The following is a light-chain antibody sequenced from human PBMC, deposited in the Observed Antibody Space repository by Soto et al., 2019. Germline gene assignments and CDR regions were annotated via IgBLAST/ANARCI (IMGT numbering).Light chain of an antibody. CDR1: LGIGND. CDR2: AAS. Sequence: AIQMTQSPSSLSASVGDRVNITCRASLGIGNDLGWYQQKPGKAPKLLIYAASNLPSGVPSRFSGSGSGTDFTLTISGLQPDDFATYYCLQDSNYPLTFGGGTKVEVK. V-gene: IGKV1-6*01. J-gene: IGKJ4*01. CDR3: LQDSNYPLT.